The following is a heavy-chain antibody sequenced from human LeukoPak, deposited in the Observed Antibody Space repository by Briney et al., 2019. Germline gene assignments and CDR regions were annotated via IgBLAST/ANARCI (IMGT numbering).Heavy chain of an antibody. D-gene: IGHD3-10*01. CDR1: GYTFIDYY. CDR2: INPNSGGT. Sequence: ASVKVSCKASGYTFIDYYMHWVRQAPGQGLEWMGWINPNSGGTNYAQKLQGRVTLTTDTSTSTAYMELRSLRSDDTAVYYCAREGTPIWYYYMDVWGKGTTVTVSS. J-gene: IGHJ6*03. V-gene: IGHV1-2*02. CDR3: AREGTPIWYYYMDV.